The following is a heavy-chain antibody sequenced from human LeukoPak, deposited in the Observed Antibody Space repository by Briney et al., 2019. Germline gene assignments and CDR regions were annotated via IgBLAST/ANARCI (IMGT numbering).Heavy chain of an antibody. CDR3: ARGGGPFGEFGFDY. CDR2: INPNSGGT. CDR1: GYTFTGYY. Sequence: GASVKVSCKASGYTFTGYYMHWVRQAPGQGLEWMGWINPNSGGTNYAQKFQGRVTMTRDTSISTAYMELSRLKSDDTAVYYCARGGGPFGEFGFDYWGQGTLVTVSS. V-gene: IGHV1-2*02. J-gene: IGHJ4*02. D-gene: IGHD3-10*01.